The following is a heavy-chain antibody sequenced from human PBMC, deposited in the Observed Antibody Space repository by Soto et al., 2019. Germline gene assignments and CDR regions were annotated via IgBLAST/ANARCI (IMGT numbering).Heavy chain of an antibody. Sequence: QVQLQESGPGLVKPSETLSLTCTVSGGSISSYYWSWIRQPPGKGLEWIGYIYYSGSTNYTPSLRSRASISVDTSHTQSPPKLSSVMAADTAVYYGARRYGSCIAYWGQGTLGTVSS. CDR1: GGSISSYY. V-gene: IGHV4-59*08. D-gene: IGHD5-18*01. CDR2: IYYSGST. J-gene: IGHJ4*02. CDR3: ARRYGSCIAY.